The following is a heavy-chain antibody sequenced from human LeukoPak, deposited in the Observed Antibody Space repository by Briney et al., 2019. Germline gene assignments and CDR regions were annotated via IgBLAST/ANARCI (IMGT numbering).Heavy chain of an antibody. V-gene: IGHV1-2*05. CDR3: KTAYEIVGTTVDY. CDR2: IDTNTGGT. CDR1: GHTFTNYY. D-gene: IGHD1-7*01. Sequence: ASVKVSCKTSGHTFTNYYIHWVRQAPVQGLEWMVRIDTNTGGTKSAKNFQGRVTMTGDTSISTAYMALSGLRSDVIFFFKQKTAYEIVGTTVDYWGQGTLVTVSS. J-gene: IGHJ4*02.